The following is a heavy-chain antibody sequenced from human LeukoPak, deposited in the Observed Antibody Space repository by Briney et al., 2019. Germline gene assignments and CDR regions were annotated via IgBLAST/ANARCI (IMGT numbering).Heavy chain of an antibody. D-gene: IGHD6-19*01. V-gene: IGHV3-23*01. Sequence: GGSLRLSCAASGFTFSSYGMSWVRKAPGKGLEWVSAMIGSGSSTYYADSVKGRFTISRDNAKNTLFLQMNSLRVEDTAVYYCAKDETHSSGWAPFDSWGQGTLVIVSS. CDR3: AKDETHSSGWAPFDS. J-gene: IGHJ4*02. CDR2: MIGSGSST. CDR1: GFTFSSYG.